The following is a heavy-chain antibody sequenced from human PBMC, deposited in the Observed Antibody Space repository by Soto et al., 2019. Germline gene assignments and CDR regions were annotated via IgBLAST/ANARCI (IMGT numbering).Heavy chain of an antibody. CDR1: GFTLRNSR. J-gene: IGHJ4*02. D-gene: IGHD1-26*01. CDR2: IYYSGST. Sequence: GSLRLSCTASGFTLRNSRMSWIRQPPGKGLEWIGYIYYSGSTNYNPSLKSRVTISVDTSKNQFSLKLSSVTAADTAVYYCARRDGSAIDYWGQGT. CDR3: ARRDGSAIDY. V-gene: IGHV4-59*08.